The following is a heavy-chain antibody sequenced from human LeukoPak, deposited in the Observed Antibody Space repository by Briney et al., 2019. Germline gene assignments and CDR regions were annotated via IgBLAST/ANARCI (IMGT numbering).Heavy chain of an antibody. Sequence: SETLSLTCSVSGGSISGYYWNWIRQLPGERLEWIGYIYHNGRTTYNPSLESRVTISLDTSKNQLSLNLRFVTAADTALYFCARRRAQSSGPSFYYFYMDVWAKGPRSPSP. CDR2: IYHNGRT. CDR3: ARRRAQSSGPSFYYFYMDV. D-gene: IGHD1-26*01. J-gene: IGHJ6*03. V-gene: IGHV4-59*01. CDR1: GGSISGYY.